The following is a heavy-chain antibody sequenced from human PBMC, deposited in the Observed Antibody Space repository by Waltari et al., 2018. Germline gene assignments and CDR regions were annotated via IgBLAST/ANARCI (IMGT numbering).Heavy chain of an antibody. CDR2: INHSVST. CDR1: GGSFRGYY. D-gene: IGHD4-17*01. Sequence: QVQLQQWGAGLLKPSETLSLPCAVHGGSFRGYYWSWIRPPPGTGLEWIGEINHSVSTNYNPSLKSRVTISVDTSKNQFSLKLSSVTAADTAVYYCARGRGTVTTLYYYYYMDVWGKGTTVTVSS. J-gene: IGHJ6*03. V-gene: IGHV4-34*01. CDR3: ARGRGTVTTLYYYYYMDV.